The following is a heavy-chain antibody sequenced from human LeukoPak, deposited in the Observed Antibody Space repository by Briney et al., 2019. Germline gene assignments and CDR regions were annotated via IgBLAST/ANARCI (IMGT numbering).Heavy chain of an antibody. CDR2: ISGSGGST. CDR1: GFTFSSYA. CDR3: AKRYDFWSGYYTGDY. J-gene: IGHJ4*02. D-gene: IGHD3-3*01. Sequence: GGSLRLSCAASGFTFSSYAMSWVRQAPGKGLEWVSAISGSGGSTYYADSVKGRFTISRGNSKNTLYLQMNSLRAEDTAVYYCAKRYDFWSGYYTGDYWGQGTLVTVSS. V-gene: IGHV3-23*01.